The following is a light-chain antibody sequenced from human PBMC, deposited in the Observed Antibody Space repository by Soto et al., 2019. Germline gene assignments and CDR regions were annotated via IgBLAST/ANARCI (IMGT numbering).Light chain of an antibody. V-gene: IGLV2-14*01. J-gene: IGLJ2*01. Sequence: QSALTQPASVSGSPGQSITISCTGTSSDVGGYNYVSWYQQHPGKAPKLMINDVSNRPSGVSNRFSGSKSGNTASLTISGLQAEDEADYYCSSYTSSSTVVFGGGTKLSDL. CDR3: SSYTSSSTVV. CDR1: SSDVGGYNY. CDR2: DVS.